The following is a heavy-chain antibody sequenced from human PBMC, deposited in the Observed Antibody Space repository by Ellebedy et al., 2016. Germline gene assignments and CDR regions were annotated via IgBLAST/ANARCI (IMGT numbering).Heavy chain of an antibody. CDR1: GGSINNYY. D-gene: IGHD3-10*01. CDR2: IYYSGNT. CDR3: AREVGYGSGLYYFDY. Sequence: SETLSLTXTVSGGSINNYYWSWIRQPPGKGLEWIGYIYYSGNTYYNPSLKNRVTISVDTSKNQFSLNLSSVTAADTAVFYCAREVGYGSGLYYFDYWGQGTLVTVSS. V-gene: IGHV4-59*12. J-gene: IGHJ4*02.